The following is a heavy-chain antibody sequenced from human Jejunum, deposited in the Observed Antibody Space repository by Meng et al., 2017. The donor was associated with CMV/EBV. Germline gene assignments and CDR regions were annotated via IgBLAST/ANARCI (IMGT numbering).Heavy chain of an antibody. CDR2: MSPTASS. Sequence: YVNSLNWWSWLRQPPGKGLEWVGEMSPTASSNYNPSLKSRVSIFLDRFNNQFSLKLSSVTAADTAVYYCARGRSTRTTSYEGAFSYWGQGILVTVSS. CDR1: YVNSLNW. D-gene: IGHD1-26*01. CDR3: ARGRSTRTTSYEGAFSY. J-gene: IGHJ4*02. V-gene: IGHV4-4*02.